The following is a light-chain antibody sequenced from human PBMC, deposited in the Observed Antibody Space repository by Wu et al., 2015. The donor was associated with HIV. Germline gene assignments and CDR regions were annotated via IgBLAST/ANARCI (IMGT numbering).Light chain of an antibody. V-gene: IGKV1-5*03. CDR3: QQYDRYRT. J-gene: IGKJ1*01. CDR1: HSIRDW. Sequence: IQMTQSPSTLSASVGDRVTITCRASHSIRDWLAWYQQKPGKAPKVLIYRASSLESGVPSRFSGSGSGTEFTLTISSLQPDDFATYYCQQYDRYRTFGQGTKVEMK. CDR2: RAS.